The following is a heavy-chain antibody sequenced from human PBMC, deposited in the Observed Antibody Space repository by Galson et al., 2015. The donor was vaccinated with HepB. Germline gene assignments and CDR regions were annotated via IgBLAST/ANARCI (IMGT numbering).Heavy chain of an antibody. D-gene: IGHD6-6*01. Sequence: VKVSCKASGGPFSSYAISWVRQAPGQGLEWMGRIIPILGIANYAQKFQGRVTITADKSTSTAYMELSSLRSEDTAVYYCASYSSSKRYYYGMDVWGQGTTVTVSS. J-gene: IGHJ6*02. CDR1: GGPFSSYA. V-gene: IGHV1-69*10. CDR3: ASYSSSKRYYYGMDV. CDR2: IIPILGIA.